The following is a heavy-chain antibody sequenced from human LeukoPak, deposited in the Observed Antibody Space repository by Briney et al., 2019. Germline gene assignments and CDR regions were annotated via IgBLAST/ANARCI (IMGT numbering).Heavy chain of an antibody. D-gene: IGHD2-15*01. CDR1: GFPFSSYA. Sequence: GGSLRLSRSASGFPFSSYAMHWVRQAPGKGLEYVSAISDSGGSTYYADSVKGRFTISRDNSKKTLYLQMSSLRAEDTAVYFCVRGYSFGPYGIDVWGQGTTVTVSS. J-gene: IGHJ6*02. V-gene: IGHV3-64D*09. CDR2: ISDSGGST. CDR3: VRGYSFGPYGIDV.